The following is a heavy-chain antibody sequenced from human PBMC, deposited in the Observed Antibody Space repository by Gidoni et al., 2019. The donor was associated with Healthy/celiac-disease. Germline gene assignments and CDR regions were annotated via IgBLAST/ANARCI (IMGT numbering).Heavy chain of an antibody. Sequence: EVQLVESGGGLVQPGGSLRLPCAASGFTVSSNYMSWVRQAPGKGLGWVSVIYSGGSTYYADSVKGRFTISRDNSKNTLYLQMNSLRAEDTAVYYCARVHHSGSSFDYWGQGTLVTVSS. J-gene: IGHJ4*02. CDR3: ARVHHSGSSFDY. V-gene: IGHV3-66*01. CDR1: GFTVSSNY. D-gene: IGHD1-26*01. CDR2: IYSGGST.